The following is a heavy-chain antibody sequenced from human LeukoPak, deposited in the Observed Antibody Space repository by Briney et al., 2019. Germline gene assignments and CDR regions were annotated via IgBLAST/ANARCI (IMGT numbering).Heavy chain of an antibody. V-gene: IGHV4-59*01. Sequence: PSETLSLTCTVSGGSISSYYWSWIRQPPRKGLEWIGYIYYSGSTNYNPSPKSRVTISVDTSKNQFSLKLSSVTAADTAVYYCARGVDSSGYSDYWGQGTLVTVSS. J-gene: IGHJ4*02. D-gene: IGHD3-22*01. CDR2: IYYSGST. CDR1: GGSISSYY. CDR3: ARGVDSSGYSDY.